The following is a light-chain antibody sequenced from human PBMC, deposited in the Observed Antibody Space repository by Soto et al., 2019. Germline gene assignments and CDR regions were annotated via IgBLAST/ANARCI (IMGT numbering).Light chain of an antibody. CDR2: AAV. V-gene: IGKV1-39*01. CDR3: QQTYSSPQWK. Sequence: DIQMTQSPSTLPASVGDRFTITCRASHSISSYLNWYQQKPGKPPKLLIYAAVSLQSGIPSRFSAYGSGTDFTLTISSLQPEDFATYYCQQTYSSPQWKFGQGTKVDIK. J-gene: IGKJ1*01. CDR1: HSISSY.